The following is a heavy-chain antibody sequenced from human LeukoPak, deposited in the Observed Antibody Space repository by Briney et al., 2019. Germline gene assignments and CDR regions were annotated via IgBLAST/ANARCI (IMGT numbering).Heavy chain of an antibody. V-gene: IGHV1-8*01. CDR1: GYTFTSYD. CDR3: AREVGYYYGSGSYLFFDY. J-gene: IGHJ4*02. Sequence: ASVTVSCKASGYTFTSYDINWVRQATGQGLEWMGWMYPNSGNTGYAQKFQGRVTMTRNTSISTAYMELSSLRSEDTAVYYCAREVGYYYGSGSYLFFDYWGQGTLVTVSS. D-gene: IGHD3-10*01. CDR2: MYPNSGNT.